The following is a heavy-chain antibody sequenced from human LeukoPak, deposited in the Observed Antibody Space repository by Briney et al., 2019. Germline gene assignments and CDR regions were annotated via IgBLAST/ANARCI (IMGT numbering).Heavy chain of an antibody. CDR2: ISRSSSIL. CDR1: GFSFSSYS. J-gene: IGHJ4*02. Sequence: GGSLRLSCAASGFSFSSYSMNWVRLAPGKGLEWVSYISRSSSILYYADSVKGRFTISRDNAKNSLYLQMNSLRDEDTAVYYCARDHSSSWTFDYWGQGTLVTVSS. V-gene: IGHV3-48*02. D-gene: IGHD6-13*01. CDR3: ARDHSSSWTFDY.